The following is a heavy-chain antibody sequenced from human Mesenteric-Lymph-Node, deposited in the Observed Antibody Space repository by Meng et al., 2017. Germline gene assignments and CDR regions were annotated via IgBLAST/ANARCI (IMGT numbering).Heavy chain of an antibody. CDR3: ARVSSYYDSSGYRQENTYYFDY. CDR1: GFTFSDYY. J-gene: IGHJ4*02. CDR2: ISSSGSTI. V-gene: IGHV3-11*01. D-gene: IGHD3-22*01. Sequence: GESLKISCAASGFTFSDYYMSWIRQAPGKGLEWVSYISSSGSTIYYADSVKGRFTISRDNAKNSLYLQMNSLRAEDTAVYYCARVSSYYDSSGYRQENTYYFDYWGQGTLVTVSS.